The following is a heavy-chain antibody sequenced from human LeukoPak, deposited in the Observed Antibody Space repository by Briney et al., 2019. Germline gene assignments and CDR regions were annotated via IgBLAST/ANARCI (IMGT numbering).Heavy chain of an antibody. D-gene: IGHD6-13*01. J-gene: IGHJ5*02. CDR3: ARDRVPGYSSSWGDLGFDP. CDR1: GGSISSYY. V-gene: IGHV4-59*01. Sequence: SETLSLTCTVSGGSISSYYWSWIRQRPGKGLEWIGYIYYSGSTNYNPSLKSRVTISVDTSKNQFSLKLSSVTAADTAVYYCARDRVPGYSSSWGDLGFDPWGQGTLVTVSS. CDR2: IYYSGST.